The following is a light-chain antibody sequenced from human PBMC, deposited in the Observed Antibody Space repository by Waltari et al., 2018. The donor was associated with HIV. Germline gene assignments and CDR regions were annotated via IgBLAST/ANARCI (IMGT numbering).Light chain of an antibody. J-gene: IGLJ1*01. CDR2: TDD. CDR1: SNIGINT. CDR3: AVWDDSLNHV. V-gene: IGLV1-44*01. Sequence: QSVLTQPPSASGTPGQGVTTPCSGSNIGINTVSWYQHVPGTAPKLLIYTDDQRPFGVPDRFSASKSGTSASLVISGLLSEDEAEYYCAVWDDSLNHVFGTGTKVTVL.